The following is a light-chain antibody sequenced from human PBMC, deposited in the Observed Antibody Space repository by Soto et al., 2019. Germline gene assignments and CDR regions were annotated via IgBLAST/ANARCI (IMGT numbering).Light chain of an antibody. V-gene: IGKV3-11*01. J-gene: IGKJ4*01. CDR3: LQRSNWLT. CDR1: QSISTF. Sequence: EIVLTQSPATLSLSPGERAALSCRASQSISTFLAWYQQKPGQAPRLLIHDASSRATGIPARFSGSGSGTDFTLTISSLEPEDFAVYYCLQRSNWLTFGGGTKVEI. CDR2: DAS.